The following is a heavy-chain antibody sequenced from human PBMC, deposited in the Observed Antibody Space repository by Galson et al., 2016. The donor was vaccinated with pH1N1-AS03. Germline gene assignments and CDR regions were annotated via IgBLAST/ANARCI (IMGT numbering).Heavy chain of an antibody. CDR3: ARVPSTGFIGRQRLFYHYAMDV. CDR1: GGSFSRST. V-gene: IGHV1-69*02. Sequence: SVKVSCKASGGSFSRSTFNWVRQGPGPGLEWMGRIIPILDITNYAEKFQDRVTITADKSTSTGYMELRGLRSDDTAVYYCARVPSTGFIGRQRLFYHYAMDVWGQGTTVTVFS. D-gene: IGHD1-26*01. J-gene: IGHJ6*02. CDR2: IIPILDIT.